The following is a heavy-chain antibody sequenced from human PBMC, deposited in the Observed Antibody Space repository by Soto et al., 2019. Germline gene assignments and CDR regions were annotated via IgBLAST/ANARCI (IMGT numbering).Heavy chain of an antibody. CDR1: GFTFGTYT. CDR2: IGTTSSYI. V-gene: IGHV3-21*04. Sequence: GGSLRLSCAASGFTFGTYTMNWVRQVPGKGLEWVSSIGTTSSYIYYADSVRGRFTISRDNAGGSVYLQMSSLRAADTAVYYCARASIVVVPAADYGMDVWGQGTTVTVSS. D-gene: IGHD2-2*01. CDR3: ARASIVVVPAADYGMDV. J-gene: IGHJ6*02.